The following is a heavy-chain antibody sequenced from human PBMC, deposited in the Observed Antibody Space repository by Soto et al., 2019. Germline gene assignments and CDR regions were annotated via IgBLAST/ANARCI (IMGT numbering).Heavy chain of an antibody. D-gene: IGHD4-17*01. CDR1: GYTFTSYA. V-gene: IGHV1-3*01. J-gene: IGHJ6*03. CDR2: INAGNGNT. Sequence: QVQLGQSGSEVKKPGASVKVSCKASGYTFTSYAMHWVRQAPGQRLEWMGWINAGNGNTKYSQKFQGRVTITRDTAASKAYMELSSLRSEDTAVYYCARDSTTVTHYYDDYYMDVWGKGTTVTVSS. CDR3: ARDSTTVTHYYDDYYMDV.